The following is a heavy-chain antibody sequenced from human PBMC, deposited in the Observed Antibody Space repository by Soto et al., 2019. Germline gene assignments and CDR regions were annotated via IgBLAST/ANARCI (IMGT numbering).Heavy chain of an antibody. CDR1: GFTFSEYY. CDR3: ARHPERIAQIGWFDP. CDR2: ISGSSTYI. Sequence: PGGSLRLSCEASGFTFSEYYMSWIRQAPGKGLEWVSYISGSSTYINYAESVKGRFTISRDNAKNSLYLQMNSLRAEDTAVYYCARHPERIAQIGWFDPWGQGT. V-gene: IGHV3-11*06. J-gene: IGHJ5*02. D-gene: IGHD6-13*01.